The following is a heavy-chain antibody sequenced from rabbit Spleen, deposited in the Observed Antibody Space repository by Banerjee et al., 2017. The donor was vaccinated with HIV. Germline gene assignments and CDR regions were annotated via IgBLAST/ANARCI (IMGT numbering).Heavy chain of an antibody. V-gene: IGHV1S47*01. Sequence: QEQVVESGGGLVQPEGSLTLTCTASGFSFSSSDYMCWVRQAPGKGLEWIGYIDPVFGITYYANWVNGRFTISSHNAQNTLFLQLNSLTAADTATYFCVREVAAKFSLWGPGTLVTVS. CDR1: GFSFSSSD. J-gene: IGHJ4*01. D-gene: IGHD4-1*01. CDR2: IDPVFGIT. CDR3: VREVAAKFSL.